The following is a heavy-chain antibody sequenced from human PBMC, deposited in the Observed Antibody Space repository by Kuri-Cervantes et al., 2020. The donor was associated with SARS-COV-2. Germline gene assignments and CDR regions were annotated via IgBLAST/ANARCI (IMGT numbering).Heavy chain of an antibody. CDR1: GDSITSSSYY. V-gene: IGHV4-39*01. J-gene: IGHJ3*02. CDR2: IYNSGST. Sequence: GSLRLSCTVSGDSITSSSYYWGWIRQPPGKGLEWTGNIYNSGSTYYNPSLKSRVTISVDTSKKQFSLRLSSVTAADAAVYYCVTSLPQSGWDGEDAFDIWGQGTMVTVSS. D-gene: IGHD6-19*01. CDR3: VTSLPQSGWDGEDAFDI.